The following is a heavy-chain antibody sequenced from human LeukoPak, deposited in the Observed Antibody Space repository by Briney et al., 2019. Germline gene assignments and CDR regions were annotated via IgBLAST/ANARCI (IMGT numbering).Heavy chain of an antibody. V-gene: IGHV3-30-3*01. CDR2: ISYDGSNK. J-gene: IGHJ6*01. CDR3: AREVVVVPDYYYYGLDV. CDR1: GSTFSSYA. D-gene: IGHD2-2*01. Sequence: GGSLRLSCAASGSTFSSYAMHWVRQAPGKGLEWVAVISYDGSNKYYADSVEGRFTISRDNAKDSVYLQMNSLRAEDTAVYYCAREVVVVPDYYYYGLDVWGEGTTVTVSS.